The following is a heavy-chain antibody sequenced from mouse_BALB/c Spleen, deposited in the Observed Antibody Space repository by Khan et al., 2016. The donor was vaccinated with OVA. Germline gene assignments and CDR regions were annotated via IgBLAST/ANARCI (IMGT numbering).Heavy chain of an antibody. D-gene: IGHD2-1*01. V-gene: IGHV9-1*02. Sequence: QIQLVQSGPELKKPGETVKISCKAPGYTFTNYGLNWMNQAPGKGLKWMGWINTYTGEPVYADDFKGRFVFSLETSASTAYLQINNLKNEDMATYFCARSRGNFLLDYWGQGTTLTVSS. CDR2: INTYTGEP. CDR3: ARSRGNFLLDY. J-gene: IGHJ2*01. CDR1: GYTFTNYG.